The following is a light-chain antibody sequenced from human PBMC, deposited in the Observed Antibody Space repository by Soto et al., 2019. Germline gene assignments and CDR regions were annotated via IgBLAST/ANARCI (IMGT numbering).Light chain of an antibody. J-gene: IGKJ1*01. CDR1: QSISSY. Sequence: DIQMTQSPSSLSASVGDRVTITCRASQSISSYLNWYQQKPGKAPKLLIYAASSLQSGVPSRFSGSGSGTDFTLTISSLKPEDFATYYCQQRKTFGQGTNVAIK. CDR2: AAS. V-gene: IGKV1-39*01. CDR3: QQRKT.